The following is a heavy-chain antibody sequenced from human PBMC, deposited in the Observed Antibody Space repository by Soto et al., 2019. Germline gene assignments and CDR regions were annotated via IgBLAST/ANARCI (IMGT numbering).Heavy chain of an antibody. CDR1: GGTFTSFA. CDR2: ISPIFATP. J-gene: IGHJ4*02. CDR3: ARAMGMAVGLPFAF. D-gene: IGHD6-19*01. Sequence: QVQLVQSGAEVKKPGSSVKVSCKASGGTFTSFAINWVRQAPGQGLEWMGGISPIFATPNYAQKFQGRVTITADKSTSTAYMVLSSLRSKDTAVYYCARAMGMAVGLPFAFWGQGTLVTVSS. V-gene: IGHV1-69*06.